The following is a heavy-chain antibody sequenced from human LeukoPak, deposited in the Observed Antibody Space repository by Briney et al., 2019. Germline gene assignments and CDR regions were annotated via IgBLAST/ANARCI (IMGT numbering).Heavy chain of an antibody. D-gene: IGHD3/OR15-3a*01. J-gene: IGHJ6*02. CDR1: GFTFSSYA. Sequence: GRSLRLSCAASGFTFSSYAMHWVRQAPGKGLEWVAVISYDGSNKYYADSVKGRFTISRDNSKNTLYLQMNSLRAEDTAVYYCARWTRFSTPLYGMDVWGQGTTVTVSS. CDR3: ARWTRFSTPLYGMDV. CDR2: ISYDGSNK. V-gene: IGHV3-30-3*01.